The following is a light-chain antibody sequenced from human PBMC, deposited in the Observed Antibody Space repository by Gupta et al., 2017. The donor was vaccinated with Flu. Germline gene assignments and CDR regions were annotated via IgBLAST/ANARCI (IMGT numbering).Light chain of an antibody. CDR2: LGS. J-gene: IGKJ5*01. CDR3: MQALQTPT. CDR1: QSLLHGNGYNY. Sequence: DIVMTQSPLSLPVTPGEPASISCRSSQSLLHGNGYNYLDWYLQKPGQSPQLLIYLGSNRASGVPDRFSGSGSGTDFTLKISRVEAEDVGVYYCMQALQTPTFGQGTRLEIK. V-gene: IGKV2-28*01.